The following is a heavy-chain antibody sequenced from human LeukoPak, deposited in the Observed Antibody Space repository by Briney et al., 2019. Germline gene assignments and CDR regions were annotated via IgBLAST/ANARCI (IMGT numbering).Heavy chain of an antibody. CDR2: ISAYNGNT. Sequence: ASVKVSCKASGYTFTSYGISWVRQAPGQGLEWMGWISAYNGNTNYAQKLQGRVTMTTDTSASTAYMELRSLRSDDTAVYYCARERMGTSYYDFWSGYPTLDYWGQGTLVTVSS. D-gene: IGHD3-3*01. J-gene: IGHJ4*02. CDR3: ARERMGTSYYDFWSGYPTLDY. V-gene: IGHV1-18*01. CDR1: GYTFTSYG.